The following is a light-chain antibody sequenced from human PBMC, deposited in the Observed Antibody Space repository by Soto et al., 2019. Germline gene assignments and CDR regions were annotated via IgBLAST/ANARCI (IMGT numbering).Light chain of an antibody. CDR3: QQSYFIPWT. J-gene: IGKJ1*01. V-gene: IGKV1-39*01. CDR2: GSY. CDR1: QSIKTY. Sequence: DIQMTQSPSSLSASVGDRVNITCRASQSIKTYLNWYQEKPGEDPKLLIFGSYHLQSGVPARFSGTGSGTDFSLIISSLQPEDFATCFCQQSYFIPWTFGQGTKVDLK.